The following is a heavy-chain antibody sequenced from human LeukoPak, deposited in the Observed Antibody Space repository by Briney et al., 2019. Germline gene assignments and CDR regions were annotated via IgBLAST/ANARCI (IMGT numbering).Heavy chain of an antibody. Sequence: GGSLRLSCAASGFTFSNYGMHWVRQAPGKGLEWVAVIWYDGSNKYYADSVKGRFTISRDNSKNTLYLQMNSLRAEDTAVYYCASAPRGCSGGSCYSYYYYMDVWGKGTTVTVSS. V-gene: IGHV3-33*01. D-gene: IGHD2-15*01. J-gene: IGHJ6*03. CDR2: IWYDGSNK. CDR1: GFTFSNYG. CDR3: ASAPRGCSGGSCYSYYYYMDV.